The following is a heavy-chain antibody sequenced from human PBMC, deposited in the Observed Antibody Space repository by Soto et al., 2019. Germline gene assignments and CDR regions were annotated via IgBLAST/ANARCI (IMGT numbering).Heavy chain of an antibody. Sequence: QVQLVQSGAEVKKPGASVKVSCKASGYTFTSYGISWVRQAPGQGLEWMGGIIPIFGTANYAQKFQGRVTITADESTSTAYMELSSLRSEDTAVYYCVRMEYCSSTSCYDGGRNWFDPWGQGTLVTVSS. CDR1: GYTFTSYG. CDR2: IIPIFGTA. D-gene: IGHD2-2*01. CDR3: VRMEYCSSTSCYDGGRNWFDP. J-gene: IGHJ5*02. V-gene: IGHV1-69*13.